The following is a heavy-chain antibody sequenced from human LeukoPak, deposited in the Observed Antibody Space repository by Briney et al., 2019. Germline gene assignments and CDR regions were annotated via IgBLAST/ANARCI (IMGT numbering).Heavy chain of an antibody. D-gene: IGHD3-22*01. J-gene: IGHJ3*02. V-gene: IGHV3-23*01. CDR1: GFTFSSYA. CDR3: AKHGPRITMIVVVMLDAFDI. Sequence: GGSLRLSCAASGFTFSSYAMSWVRQAPGKGLEWVSAISGSGGRTYYADSVKGRFTISRDNSKNTLYLQMNSLRAEDTAVYYCAKHGPRITMIVVVMLDAFDIWGQGTMVTVSS. CDR2: ISGSGGRT.